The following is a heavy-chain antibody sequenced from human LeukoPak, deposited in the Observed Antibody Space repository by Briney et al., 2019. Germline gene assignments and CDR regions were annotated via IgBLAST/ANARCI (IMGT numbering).Heavy chain of an antibody. V-gene: IGHV1-69*13. CDR3: ARGAAMVYPSFDY. CDR1: GGTFSSYA. D-gene: IGHD5-18*01. Sequence: TSVKVSCKASGGTFSSYAISWVRQAPGQGLEWMGGIIPIFGTANYAQKFQGRVTITADESTSTAYMELSSLRSEDTAVYYCARGAAMVYPSFDYWGQGTLVTASS. CDR2: IIPIFGTA. J-gene: IGHJ4*02.